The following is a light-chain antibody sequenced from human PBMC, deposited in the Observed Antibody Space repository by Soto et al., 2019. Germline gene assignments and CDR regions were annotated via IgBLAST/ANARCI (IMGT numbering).Light chain of an antibody. CDR1: QSLTNSF. CDR2: DAF. J-gene: IGKJ5*01. CDR3: QHRNNWPPG. Sequence: EIVLTQSPATLSLSPGERATLSCRASQSLTNSFIAWYQQKPGQAPRLLIFDAFNRATGTPARFSGSGSGTDFTLTISSLEPEDFAVYYCQHRNNWPPGFGQGTRLEIK. V-gene: IGKV3-11*01.